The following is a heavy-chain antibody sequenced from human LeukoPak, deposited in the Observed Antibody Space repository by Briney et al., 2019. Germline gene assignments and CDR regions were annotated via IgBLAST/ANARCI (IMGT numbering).Heavy chain of an antibody. D-gene: IGHD6-19*01. CDR1: GYTFTSYD. CDR2: INPNSGGT. J-gene: IGHJ4*02. CDR3: AREGNAVAGTGLGY. V-gene: IGHV1-2*02. Sequence: ASVKVSCKASGYTFTSYDINWVRQATGQGLEWMGWINPNSGGTNYAQKFQGRVTMTRDTSISTAYMELSRLRSDDTAVYYCAREGNAVAGTGLGYWGQGTLVTVSS.